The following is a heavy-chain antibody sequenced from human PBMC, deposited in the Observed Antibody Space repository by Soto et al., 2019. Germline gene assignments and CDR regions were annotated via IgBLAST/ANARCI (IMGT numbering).Heavy chain of an antibody. J-gene: IGHJ4*02. D-gene: IGHD2-21*02. CDR2: IWYDGSNK. V-gene: IGHV3-33*01. CDR3: ARTNCGGDCYSLYYFDY. CDR1: GFTFSSYG. Sequence: QVQLVESGGGVVQPGRSLRLSCAASGFTFSSYGMHWVRQAPGKGLEWVAVIWYDGSNKYYADSVKGRFTISRDNSKNPXYLQMNSLRAEDTAVYYCARTNCGGDCYSLYYFDYWGQGTLVTVSS.